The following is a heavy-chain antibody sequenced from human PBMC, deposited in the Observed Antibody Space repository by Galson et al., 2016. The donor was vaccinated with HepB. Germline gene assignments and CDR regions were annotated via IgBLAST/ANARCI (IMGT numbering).Heavy chain of an antibody. V-gene: IGHV4-4*02. J-gene: IGHJ3*02. D-gene: IGHD3-10*01. CDR1: GGSISSSNW. CDR2: IYHLGTT. Sequence: SETLSLTCTVSGGSISSSNWWTWVRQPPGKRPEWIGEIYHLGTTNYNPSLKSRVTISVGKSKKQFSLKLNPVTPADTAVYYCARIGRGVGVFDMWGQGTMAIVSS. CDR3: ARIGRGVGVFDM.